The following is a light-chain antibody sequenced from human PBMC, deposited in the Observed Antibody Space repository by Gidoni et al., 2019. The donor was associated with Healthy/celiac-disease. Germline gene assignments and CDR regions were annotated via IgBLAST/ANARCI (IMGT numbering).Light chain of an antibody. Sequence: EIVLTRSPATLSLSPGERATLSCRASQSVSSYLAWYQQKPGQAPRLLIYDASNRATGIPARFSGSGSGTDFTLTISSLEPEDFAVYYCQQRSNWPTFXGXTKVEIK. CDR1: QSVSSY. V-gene: IGKV3-11*01. CDR3: QQRSNWPT. J-gene: IGKJ4*01. CDR2: DAS.